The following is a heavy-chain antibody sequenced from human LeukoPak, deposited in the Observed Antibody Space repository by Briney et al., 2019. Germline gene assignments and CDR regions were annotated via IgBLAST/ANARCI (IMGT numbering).Heavy chain of an antibody. CDR3: AREGRYSGSSNDAFDI. D-gene: IGHD1-26*01. J-gene: IGHJ3*02. CDR2: INPSGGST. Sequence: ASVKVSCKASGYTFTSYYMHWVRQAPGQGLEWMGIINPSGGSTSYAQKFQGRVTMTRDTSTSTVYMELSSLRSEDTAVYYCAREGRYSGSSNDAFDIWGQGTMVTVSS. V-gene: IGHV1-46*01. CDR1: GYTFTSYY.